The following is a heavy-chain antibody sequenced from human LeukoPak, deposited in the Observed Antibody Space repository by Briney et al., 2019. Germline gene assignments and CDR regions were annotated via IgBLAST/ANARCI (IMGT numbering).Heavy chain of an antibody. V-gene: IGHV3-48*04. Sequence: GGSLRLSCAASGFTFSSYSMNWVRQAPGKGLEGVSYISSSSSTIYYGDSVKGRFTISRDNAKNSLYLQMNSLRAEDTAVYYCARAPIAAAGKTTPFDYWGQGTLVTVSS. J-gene: IGHJ4*02. CDR1: GFTFSSYS. CDR2: ISSSSSTI. D-gene: IGHD6-13*01. CDR3: ARAPIAAAGKTTPFDY.